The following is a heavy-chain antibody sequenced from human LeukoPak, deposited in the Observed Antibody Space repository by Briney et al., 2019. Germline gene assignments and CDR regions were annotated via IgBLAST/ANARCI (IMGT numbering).Heavy chain of an antibody. CDR1: GYSFTSYW. CDR3: ARLESEMATIRVYYFDY. Sequence: MSGESLKISCKGSGYSFTSYWIGWVRQMPGKGLEWMGIIYPGDSDTRHSPSFQGQVTISADKSISTAYLQWSSLKASDTAMYYCARLESEMATIRVYYFDYWGQGTLVTVSS. CDR2: IYPGDSDT. D-gene: IGHD5-24*01. V-gene: IGHV5-51*01. J-gene: IGHJ4*02.